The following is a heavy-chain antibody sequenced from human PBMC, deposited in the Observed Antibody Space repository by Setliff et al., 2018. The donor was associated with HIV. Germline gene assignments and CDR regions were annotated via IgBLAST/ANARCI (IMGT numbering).Heavy chain of an antibody. J-gene: IGHJ4*02. CDR1: GASISSSSHY. CDR2: SYYSGTT. CDR3: VSQYGSGSYLNY. Sequence: SETLSLTCTVSGASISSSSHYWGWIRRPPGKGLEWMGFSYYSGTTYHNPSLRSRVTISLDTSRNQFSLDLSSVTAADTAVYFCVSQYGSGSYLNYWSQGTLVTVSS. V-gene: IGHV4-39*07. D-gene: IGHD3-10*01.